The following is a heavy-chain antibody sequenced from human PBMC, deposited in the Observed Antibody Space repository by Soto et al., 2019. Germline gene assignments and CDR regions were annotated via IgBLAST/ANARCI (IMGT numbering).Heavy chain of an antibody. J-gene: IGHJ6*02. D-gene: IGHD6-13*01. CDR2: ISAYNGNT. Sequence: QVQLVQSGAEVKKPGASVKVSCKASGYTFTSYGISWVRQAPGQGLEWMGWISAYNGNTNYAQKLQGRVTMTTDTTTRTAYMELRSLRSDDTAVYYCAGGGSSWLGHYYYYGMDVWGQGTTVTFSS. V-gene: IGHV1-18*01. CDR1: GYTFTSYG. CDR3: AGGGSSWLGHYYYYGMDV.